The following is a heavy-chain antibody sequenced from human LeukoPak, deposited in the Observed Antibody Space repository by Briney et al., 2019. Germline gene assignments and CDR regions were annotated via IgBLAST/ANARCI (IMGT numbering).Heavy chain of an antibody. CDR2: ISGSGGST. D-gene: IGHD3-3*01. Sequence: PGGSLRLSCAASGFTFNTYAMSWVRQAPGKWLEWVSGISGSGGSTYYADSVKGRFTISRDNSKNTLSLHMSSLRAEDAAVYYCAKGPNFWLTPIAFAIWGQGTMVTVSS. CDR1: GFTFNTYA. CDR3: AKGPNFWLTPIAFAI. J-gene: IGHJ3*02. V-gene: IGHV3-23*01.